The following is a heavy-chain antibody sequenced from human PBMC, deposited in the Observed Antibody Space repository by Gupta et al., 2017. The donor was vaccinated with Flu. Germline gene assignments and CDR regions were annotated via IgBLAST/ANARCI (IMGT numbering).Heavy chain of an antibody. D-gene: IGHD1-26*01. CDR1: GYIFTGYS. CDR2: INPASGGT. CDR3: ARGRVGATFSGFYMDV. V-gene: IGHV1-2*06. J-gene: IGHJ6*03. Sequence: QVQLVQSGAEVKKPGASVKVSCKASGYIFTGYSMHWMRQAPGQGLEWMGRINPASGGTKYAQKFLGRVTMTSDTSISTAYMELSSLRSDDTAVYYGARGRVGATFSGFYMDVWGKGTTVVVSS.